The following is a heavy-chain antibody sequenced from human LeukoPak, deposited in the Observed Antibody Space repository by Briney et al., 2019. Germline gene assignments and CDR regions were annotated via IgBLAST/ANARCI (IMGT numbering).Heavy chain of an antibody. D-gene: IGHD1-26*01. CDR3: AKDRNSEGGAAKNY. V-gene: IGHV3-23*01. CDR1: GFTFSSYS. J-gene: IGHJ4*02. Sequence: GGSLRLSCAASGFTFSSYSMNWVCQAPGKGLEWVSTISGSGGSTYYADSVKGRVSISRDNSKNTLYLQMNSLRAEDTAVYYCAKDRNSEGGAAKNYWGQGTLVTVSS. CDR2: ISGSGGST.